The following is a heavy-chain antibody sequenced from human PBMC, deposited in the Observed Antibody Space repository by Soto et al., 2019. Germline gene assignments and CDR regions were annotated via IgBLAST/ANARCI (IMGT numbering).Heavy chain of an antibody. V-gene: IGHV3-73*01. J-gene: IGHJ6*02. Sequence: PGGSLRLSCAASGFTFSDSTIHWVRQASGKGLEWVALIRTKVNSYATVYAASVRGRFTISRDDSKNTAYLQMSSLRSEDTAMYYCTTPDSDVWGQGTTVTVYS. CDR1: GFTFSDST. CDR2: IRTKVNSYAT. CDR3: TTPDSDV.